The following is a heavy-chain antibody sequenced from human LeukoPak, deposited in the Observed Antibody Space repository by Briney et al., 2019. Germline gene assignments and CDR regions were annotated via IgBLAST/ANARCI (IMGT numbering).Heavy chain of an antibody. Sequence: SETLSLTCAVYGGSFSGYYWGWIRQPPGKGLEWIGSIYYSGSTYYNPSLKSRVTISVDTSKNQFSLKLSSVTAADTAVYYCARDKMYSSGWYWSDNWFDPWGQGTLVTVSS. V-gene: IGHV4-34*01. D-gene: IGHD6-19*01. J-gene: IGHJ5*02. CDR2: IYYSGST. CDR3: ARDKMYSSGWYWSDNWFDP. CDR1: GGSFSGYY.